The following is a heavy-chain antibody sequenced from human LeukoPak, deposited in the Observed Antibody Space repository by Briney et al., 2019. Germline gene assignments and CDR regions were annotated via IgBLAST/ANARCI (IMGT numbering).Heavy chain of an antibody. J-gene: IGHJ5*02. Sequence: PGGSLSLSCAASGFIFCEHYMIWIRQAPGKAVEWISYITTNGASTFYATSVKGRFTISRDNAQNSLFLQMNSLRAEDTAIYYCARVGLDNTGWHISWFEPWGQGTLVTVSS. CDR2: ITTNGAST. CDR3: ARVGLDNTGWHISWFEP. CDR1: GFIFCEHY. V-gene: IGHV3-11*01. D-gene: IGHD6-19*01.